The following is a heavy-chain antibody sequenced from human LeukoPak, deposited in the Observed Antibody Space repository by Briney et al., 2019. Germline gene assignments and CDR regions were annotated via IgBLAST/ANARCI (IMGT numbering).Heavy chain of an antibody. J-gene: IGHJ4*02. Sequence: GASVKVSCKASGYTFTGYYMHWVRQAPGQGLEWMGWINPNSGGTNYAQKFQGRVTMTRDTSISTAYMELSRLRSDDTAVYYCARSNRIAVAGGYFDYWGQGTLVTVSS. CDR1: GYTFTGYY. CDR2: INPNSGGT. CDR3: ARSNRIAVAGGYFDY. V-gene: IGHV1-2*02. D-gene: IGHD6-19*01.